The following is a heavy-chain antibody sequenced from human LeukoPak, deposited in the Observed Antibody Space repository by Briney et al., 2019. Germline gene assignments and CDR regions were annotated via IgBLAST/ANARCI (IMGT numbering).Heavy chain of an antibody. V-gene: IGHV4-39*01. CDR2: IYYTGYT. J-gene: IGHJ4*02. D-gene: IGHD2-15*01. Sequence: SETLSLTCTVSGGSISSGSYYWDWIRQPPGKGLEWIGHIYYTGYTYYNPSLKSRVPISVDTSKNQFSLKLSSVTAADTAVYYCARHCSAGSCYSAVDCWGQGTLVTVSS. CDR1: GGSISSGSYY. CDR3: ARHCSAGSCYSAVDC.